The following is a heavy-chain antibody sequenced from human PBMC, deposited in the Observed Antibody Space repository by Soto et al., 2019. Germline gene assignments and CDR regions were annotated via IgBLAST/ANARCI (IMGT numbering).Heavy chain of an antibody. D-gene: IGHD1-1*01. J-gene: IGHJ6*02. CDR3: ARDNPGVTGTTRYYFGMDV. Sequence: QVQLQESGPGLVKPSQTLSLTCTVSGGSISSAYYYWSWIRQHPGKGLEWIGYIYYNGITYYNPSLKGRVTISIATSKNHFSLRLSSVTAADTAVYYCARDNPGVTGTTRYYFGMDVWGQGTTVTVSS. V-gene: IGHV4-31*03. CDR2: IYYNGIT. CDR1: GGSISSAYYY.